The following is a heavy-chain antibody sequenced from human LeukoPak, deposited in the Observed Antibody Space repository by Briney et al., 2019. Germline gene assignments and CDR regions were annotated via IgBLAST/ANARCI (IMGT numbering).Heavy chain of an antibody. V-gene: IGHV3-74*01. Sequence: GGSLRLSCAASGVIFSNYWMHWVRQAPGKGLVWVSRINRDGSSTSYADSVKGRFTISRDNAKNTLYLQMNSLRAEDTAVYYCAREQDDYGDYGGSFDYWGQGTLVTVSS. CDR3: AREQDDYGDYGGSFDY. CDR1: GVIFSNYW. D-gene: IGHD4-17*01. CDR2: INRDGSST. J-gene: IGHJ4*02.